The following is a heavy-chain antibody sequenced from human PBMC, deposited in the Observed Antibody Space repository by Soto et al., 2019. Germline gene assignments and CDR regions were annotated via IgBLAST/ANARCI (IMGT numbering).Heavy chain of an antibody. CDR1: GFIFSSNG. J-gene: IGHJ6*04. Sequence: GGSLRLSCAASGFIFSSNGMHWVRQAPGKGLEWVAVIWYDGSKKYFADSGKGRFTISRDNSKNTLYLQMNSLRAEDTAVYYCARASSHGGSMDAWGKGTTVTVSS. CDR2: IWYDGSKK. D-gene: IGHD2-15*01. V-gene: IGHV3-33*01. CDR3: ARASSHGGSMDA.